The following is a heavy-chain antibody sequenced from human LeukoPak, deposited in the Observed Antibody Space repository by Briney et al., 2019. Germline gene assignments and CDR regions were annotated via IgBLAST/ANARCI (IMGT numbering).Heavy chain of an antibody. V-gene: IGHV4-59*08. D-gene: IGHD1-26*01. CDR3: ARRWAVVGGNYPFNY. CDR1: GDSISNYY. Sequence: PSETLSLTCIVSGDSISNYYWSWIRQPPGKGLEWIGYIYSSGSTNYNSYNPSLKSRVTMSLDTSKNHFSLNLSSVTAADTAVYYCARRWAVVGGNYPFNYWGQGTLVTASS. CDR2: IYSSGST. J-gene: IGHJ4*02.